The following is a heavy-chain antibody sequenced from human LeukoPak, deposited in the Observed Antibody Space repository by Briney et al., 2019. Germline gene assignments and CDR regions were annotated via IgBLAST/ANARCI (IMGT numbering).Heavy chain of an antibody. D-gene: IGHD2-15*01. Sequence: PGGSLRLSCAASGFTFSSYGMHWVRQAPGKGLEWVAVISYDGSNKYYADSVNGRFTISRDNSKNTLYLQMNSLRAEDTAVYYCAKGDIVVGGYDYWGQGTLVTVSS. CDR1: GFTFSSYG. J-gene: IGHJ4*02. CDR2: ISYDGSNK. CDR3: AKGDIVVGGYDY. V-gene: IGHV3-30*18.